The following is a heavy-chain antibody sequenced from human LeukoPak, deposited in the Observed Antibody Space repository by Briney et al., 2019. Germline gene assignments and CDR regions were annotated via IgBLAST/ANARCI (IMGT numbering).Heavy chain of an antibody. V-gene: IGHV1-24*01. CDR2: FDPEDGER. CDR3: ATLNPRVVIEV. J-gene: IGHJ4*02. CDR1: GYTLTALS. Sequence: ASVKVSCKVSGYTLTALSMHWVRQAPGKGREWMGGFDPEDGERIYAQKFQGRVTMTEDTSTDTAYMELSSLRSEDAAVYYCATLNPRVVIEVWGQGTLVTVSS. D-gene: IGHD2-21*01.